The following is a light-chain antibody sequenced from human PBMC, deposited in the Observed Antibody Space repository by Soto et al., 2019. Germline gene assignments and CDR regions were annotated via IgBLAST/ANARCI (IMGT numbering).Light chain of an antibody. V-gene: IGLV1-40*01. J-gene: IGLJ1*01. CDR1: ITNIGAGYG. CDR3: QSYDSKRRPRYV. Sequence: QSVLTQPPSVSGAPGQRVSIYCTGSITNIGAGYGVHLYQQRPGTAPKLLLVGNTIGPSGVPDRFSASTSGHSYYLAITGLQAEDEGYDYCQSYDSKRRPRYVFGTGSKGNVL. CDR2: GNT.